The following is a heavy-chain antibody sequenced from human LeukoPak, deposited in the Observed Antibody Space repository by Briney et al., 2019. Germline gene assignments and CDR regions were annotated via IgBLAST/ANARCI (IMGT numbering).Heavy chain of an antibody. Sequence: SETLSLTCTVSGGSISSYYWSWIRQPPGKGLEWIGYIYYSGSTNYNPSLKSRVTISVDTSKNQFSLKLSSVTAADTAVYYCAGSSSGWYGGWFDPWGQGTLVTVSS. J-gene: IGHJ5*02. CDR1: GGSISSYY. CDR2: IYYSGST. V-gene: IGHV4-59*01. CDR3: AGSSSGWYGGWFDP. D-gene: IGHD6-19*01.